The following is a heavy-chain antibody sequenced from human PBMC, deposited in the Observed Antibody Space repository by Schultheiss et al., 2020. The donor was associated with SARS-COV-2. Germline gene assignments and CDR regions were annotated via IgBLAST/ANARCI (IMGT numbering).Heavy chain of an antibody. D-gene: IGHD2-2*01. J-gene: IGHJ4*02. CDR1: GFTFDDYA. Sequence: GGSLRLSCAASGFTFDDYAMHWVRQAPGKGLEWVSGISWNSGSIGYADSVKGRFTISRDNAKNSLYLQMNSLRAEDTALYYCAKDKHPFWDCSSTSCYFEGYRYWGQGTLVTVS. CDR2: ISWNSGSI. V-gene: IGHV3-9*01. CDR3: AKDKHPFWDCSSTSCYFEGYRY.